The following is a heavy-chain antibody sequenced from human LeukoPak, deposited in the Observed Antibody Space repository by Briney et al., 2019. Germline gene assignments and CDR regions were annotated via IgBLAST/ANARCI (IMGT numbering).Heavy chain of an antibody. V-gene: IGHV3-74*01. CDR1: GFTFGNYW. Sequence: PGGSLRLSCAASGFTFGNYWLHWVRQPPGKGLIWVSRITTDGSSTHYTASVNGRFTISRDNAKSTVYLQMNSLTPEDTAVYYCARDGGTSTPFDYWGQGTLVTVSS. CDR3: ARDGGTSTPFDY. D-gene: IGHD2-15*01. CDR2: ITTDGSST. J-gene: IGHJ4*02.